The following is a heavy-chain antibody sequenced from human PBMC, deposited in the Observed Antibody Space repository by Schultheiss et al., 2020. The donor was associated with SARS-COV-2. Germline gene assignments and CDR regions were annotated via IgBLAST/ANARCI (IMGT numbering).Heavy chain of an antibody. D-gene: IGHD1-1*01. CDR2: ISYDGSNK. V-gene: IGHV3-30*04. J-gene: IGHJ4*02. CDR3: ASEYSWRIDYLDY. CDR1: GFTFRSYA. Sequence: GGSLRLSCAASGFTFRSYAMHWVRQAPGKGLEWVAVISYDGSNKYYADSVKGRFTISRDNSKNTLYLQMNSLRAEDTAVYYCASEYSWRIDYLDYWGQGTLVTVSS.